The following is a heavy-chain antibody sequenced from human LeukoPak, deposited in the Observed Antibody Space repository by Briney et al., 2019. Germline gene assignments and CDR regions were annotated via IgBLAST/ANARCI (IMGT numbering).Heavy chain of an antibody. J-gene: IGHJ4*02. D-gene: IGHD3-22*01. CDR2: ISSSSSFR. CDR3: ARECSGYFY. V-gene: IGHV3-21*01. Sequence: AGSLRLSCAASGFNFSSYSMNWVRQAPGKGLEWVSSISSSSSFRYYADSVKGRFTISRDNAKNSLYLQMNSLRAEDTAVYYCARECSGYFYWGQGTLVTVSS. CDR1: GFNFSSYS.